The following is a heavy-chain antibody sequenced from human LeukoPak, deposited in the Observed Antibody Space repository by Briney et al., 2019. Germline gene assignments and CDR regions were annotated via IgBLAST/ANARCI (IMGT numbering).Heavy chain of an antibody. Sequence: GGSLRLSCAASGFTFNTYTMNWVRQAPGKGLELVSSISTTSSNIYYADSVRGRFTISRDNAKNSLYLQMNSLRAEDTAVYYCARGWGVYDYWGQGALVTVSS. D-gene: IGHD3-10*01. CDR2: ISTTSSNI. CDR3: ARGWGVYDY. CDR1: GFTFNTYT. V-gene: IGHV3-48*01. J-gene: IGHJ4*02.